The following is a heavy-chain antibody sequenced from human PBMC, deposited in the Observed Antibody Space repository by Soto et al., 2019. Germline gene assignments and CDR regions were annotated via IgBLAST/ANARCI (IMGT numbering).Heavy chain of an antibody. CDR2: VNHSGST. V-gene: IGHV4-34*01. CDR3: ARGRGGYSYGGLDS. Sequence: SETLSLTCAVYGGSFSNHYWSWIRQSPGQGLEWIGEVNHSGSTNYNPSLESRVIISVDTSKNQFSLILRSVTAADAAVYYCARGRGGYSYGGLDSWGQGTLV. J-gene: IGHJ4*02. D-gene: IGHD5-18*01. CDR1: GGSFSNHY.